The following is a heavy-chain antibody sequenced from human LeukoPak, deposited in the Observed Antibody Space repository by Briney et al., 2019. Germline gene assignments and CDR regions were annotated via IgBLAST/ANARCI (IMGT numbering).Heavy chain of an antibody. CDR1: GFSFSSYV. V-gene: IGHV3-64D*06. J-gene: IGHJ4*02. Sequence: GGSLRLSCSVSGFSFSSYVLHWVRQAPGKGLESVSGISQNGDDTYYADSVKGRFTISKDNSENTLYLQMNSLRPEDTAVYYCMNPNHYGSGRWGQGTLVTVSS. CDR3: MNPNHYGSGR. CDR2: ISQNGDDT. D-gene: IGHD3-10*01.